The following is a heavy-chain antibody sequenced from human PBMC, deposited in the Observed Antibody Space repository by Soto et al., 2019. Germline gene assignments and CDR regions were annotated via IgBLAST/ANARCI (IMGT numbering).Heavy chain of an antibody. D-gene: IGHD3-16*01. CDR3: AMGGSPYVWFNEY. CDR2: IIPVFGTT. Sequence: QEQLVQSGAEVKKPGSSMKVSCKASGDIFSSFAISWVRQAPGQGLEWMGGIIPVFGTTNYEQKFQDRVTITADESTNKAYMELSSLRSEDTAIYYCAMGGSPYVWFNEYWGQGTLVTVSS. J-gene: IGHJ4*02. CDR1: GDIFSSFA. V-gene: IGHV1-69*01.